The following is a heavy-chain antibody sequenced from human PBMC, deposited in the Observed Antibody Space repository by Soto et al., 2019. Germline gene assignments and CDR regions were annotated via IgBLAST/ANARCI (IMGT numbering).Heavy chain of an antibody. CDR3: ARGTGITKYYAGSYTMDV. D-gene: IGHD2-2*01. V-gene: IGHV1-8*01. CDR1: GYTFTSYD. J-gene: IGHJ6*02. Sequence: QVQLVQSGAEVKKPGASVKVSCKASGYTFTSYDINWVRQATGQGLEWMGWMNPKSGRTGYAQKFQGRVTMTRNTSISTAYMELSSLRSEDTAIYYCARGTGITKYYAGSYTMDVWGQGTTFTVSS. CDR2: MNPKSGRT.